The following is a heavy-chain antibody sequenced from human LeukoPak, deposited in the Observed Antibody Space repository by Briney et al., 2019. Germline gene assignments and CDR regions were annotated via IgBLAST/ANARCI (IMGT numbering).Heavy chain of an antibody. CDR3: AKDDSGITGTAGEYYYYYGMDV. CDR2: ISYDGSNK. Sequence: PGGSLRLSCAASGFTFSSYGMHWVRQAPGKGLEWVAVISYDGSNKYYADSVKGRFTISRDNSKNTLYLQMNSPRAEDTAVYYCAKDDSGITGTAGEYYYYYGMDVWGQGTTVTVSS. V-gene: IGHV3-30*18. CDR1: GFTFSSYG. J-gene: IGHJ6*02. D-gene: IGHD1-20*01.